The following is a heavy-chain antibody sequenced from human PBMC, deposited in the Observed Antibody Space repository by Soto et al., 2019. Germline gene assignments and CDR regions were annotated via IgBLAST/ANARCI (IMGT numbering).Heavy chain of an antibody. CDR1: GYTLTSYA. CDR2: INAGNGNT. CDR3: AKVPALPPIYSFAF. D-gene: IGHD2-15*01. J-gene: IGHJ4*02. Sequence: GASVKASCKSSGYTLTSYAMHWVHQAPGQRIEWMGWINAGNGNTKYSQKFQGRVTITRDTSASTAYMELSSLRSEDTAVYYCAKVPALPPIYSFAFRGQGTLVTVSS. V-gene: IGHV1-3*01.